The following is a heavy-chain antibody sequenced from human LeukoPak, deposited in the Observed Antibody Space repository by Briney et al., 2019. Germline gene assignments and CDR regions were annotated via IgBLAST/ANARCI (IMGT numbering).Heavy chain of an antibody. D-gene: IGHD6-13*01. Sequence: ASVKVSCKVSGYTFTDWYMHWVRQAPGQGLEWMGWVDPKSGGTTYGQKFRGRVTMTRDTSISTVYMDLSSLRSDDTAFYYCARGKGSSWFDYWGRGTLVTVSS. J-gene: IGHJ4*02. V-gene: IGHV1-2*02. CDR1: GYTFTDWY. CDR3: ARGKGSSWFDY. CDR2: VDPKSGGT.